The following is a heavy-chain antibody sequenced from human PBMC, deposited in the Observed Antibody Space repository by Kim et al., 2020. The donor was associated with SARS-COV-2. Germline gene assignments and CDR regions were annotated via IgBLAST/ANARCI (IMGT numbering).Heavy chain of an antibody. V-gene: IGHV3-9*01. CDR2: ISWNSGSI. CDR3: AKDGPWRQWGYQLLYFDY. D-gene: IGHD2-2*01. Sequence: GGSLRLSCAASGFTFDDYAMHWVRQAPGKGLEWVSGISWNSGSIGYADSVKGRFTISRDNAKNSLYLQMNSLRAEDTALYYFAKDGPWRQWGYQLLYFDYWGQGTLVTVSS. CDR1: GFTFDDYA. J-gene: IGHJ4*02.